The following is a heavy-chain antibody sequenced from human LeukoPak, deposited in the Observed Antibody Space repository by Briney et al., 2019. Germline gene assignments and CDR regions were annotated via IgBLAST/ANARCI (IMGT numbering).Heavy chain of an antibody. CDR3: ARSSPVVVPAAMSYYYYGMDI. CDR2: IIPIFGTA. Sequence: SVKVSCKASGGTFISYAISWVRQAPGQGLEWMGGIIPIFGTANYAQKFQGRVTITADESTSTAYMELSSLRSEDTAVYYCARSSPVVVPAAMSYYYYGMDIWGQGTTVTVSS. D-gene: IGHD2-2*01. CDR1: GGTFISYA. V-gene: IGHV1-69*13. J-gene: IGHJ6*02.